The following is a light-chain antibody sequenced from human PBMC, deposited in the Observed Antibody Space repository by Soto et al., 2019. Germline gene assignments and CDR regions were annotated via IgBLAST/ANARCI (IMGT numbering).Light chain of an antibody. CDR3: QQYYTPPLT. CDR2: WAS. V-gene: IGKV4-1*01. Sequence: DIVMTQSPDSLAVSLGERATINCKSSQSVLYNSNNKHCLAWYQQKPGQPPKLLIYWASTRESGVPDRFSGSGSGTDVTLTISSLHAADVAVYYCQQYYTPPLTFGGGPKVEI. CDR1: QSVLYNSNNKHC. J-gene: IGKJ4*01.